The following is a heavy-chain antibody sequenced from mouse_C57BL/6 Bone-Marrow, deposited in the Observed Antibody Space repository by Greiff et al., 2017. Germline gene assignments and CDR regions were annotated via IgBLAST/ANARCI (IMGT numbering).Heavy chain of an antibody. CDR2: LRNKANGYTT. J-gene: IGHJ2*01. CDR3: ACGLYLDY. V-gene: IGHV7-3*01. CDR1: GFTFTDYY. Sequence: EVQLMESGGGLVQPGGSLSLSCAASGFTFTDYYMSWVRQPPGKALEWLGFLRNKANGYTTEYSASVKGRFTISRDNSKRILYLQMNALRAEDSATYYCACGLYLDYWGQGTTLTVSS.